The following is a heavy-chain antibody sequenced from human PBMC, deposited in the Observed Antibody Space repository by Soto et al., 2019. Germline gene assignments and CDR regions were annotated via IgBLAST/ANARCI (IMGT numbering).Heavy chain of an antibody. CDR1: GVSVRSYT. J-gene: IGHJ4*02. CDR2: VFSSVSA. D-gene: IGHD2-21*02. CDR3: ARDGMTTGDT. Sequence: SETLSLTCIVSGVSVRSYTWSWVRQPANKGLEWIGPVFSSVSATYNPSPKSRVSISMDTPENRISLKLDSVTAADAGVYFCARDGMTTGDTWGPGTLVTVSS. V-gene: IGHV4-4*07.